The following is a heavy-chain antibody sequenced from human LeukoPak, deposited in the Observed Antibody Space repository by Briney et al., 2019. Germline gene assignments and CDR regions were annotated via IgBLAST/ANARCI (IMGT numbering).Heavy chain of an antibody. CDR3: AKDPRGYSYGRNGGGRSTGYYFDY. CDR2: ISGSGGST. J-gene: IGHJ4*02. D-gene: IGHD5-18*01. CDR1: GFTFSSYA. V-gene: IGHV3-23*01. Sequence: GGSLRLYCAASGFTFSSYAMSWVRQAPGKGLEWVSAISGSGGSTYYADSVKGRFTISRDNSKNTLYLQMNSLRAEDTAVYYCAKDPRGYSYGRNGGGRSTGYYFDYWGQGTLVTVSS.